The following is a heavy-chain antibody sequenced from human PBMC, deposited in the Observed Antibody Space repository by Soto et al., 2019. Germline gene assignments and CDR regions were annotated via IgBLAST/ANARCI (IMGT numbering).Heavy chain of an antibody. CDR1: GGTFNTYA. V-gene: IGHV1-69*19. Sequence: QVQLVQSGAEMKKPGSSVKVSCQSSGGTFNTYAMNWVRQAPGQGPEWMGDISPMFGAANYAPKFQGRVTITADESTGTSNMQLSSLTSEDTALYFFAREAQVHTPAFVYWGQGTLVTVSS. CDR2: ISPMFGAA. D-gene: IGHD3-10*01. CDR3: AREAQVHTPAFVY. J-gene: IGHJ4*02.